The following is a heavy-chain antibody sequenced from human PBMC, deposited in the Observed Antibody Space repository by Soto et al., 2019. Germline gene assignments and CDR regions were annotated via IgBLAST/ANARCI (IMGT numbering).Heavy chain of an antibody. CDR1: GGSISSSVYY. CDR3: TRHKGDIVVDVPLIDY. Sequence: SETLSLACTVSGGSISSSVYYWGWIRQPPGKGLEWLGTIDYSGNTDYNPSLKSRVTISVDTSKNHFSLKLNSVTAADTAVYYCTRHKGDIVVDVPLIDYWGQGNLVTVSS. V-gene: IGHV4-39*01. D-gene: IGHD2-15*01. J-gene: IGHJ4*02. CDR2: IDYSGNT.